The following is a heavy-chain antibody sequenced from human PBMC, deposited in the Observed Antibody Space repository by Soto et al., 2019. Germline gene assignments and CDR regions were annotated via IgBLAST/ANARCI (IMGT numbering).Heavy chain of an antibody. CDR2: TYYSGST. D-gene: IGHD4-17*01. J-gene: IGHJ5*02. CDR3: ARDEYGDYVGWFDP. CDR1: GGSISSYY. V-gene: IGHV4-59*01. Sequence: SDTLSLTCTVSGGSISSYYWSWIRQPPGKGLEWIGYTYYSGSTNYNPSLKSRVTISVDTSKNQFSLKLSSVTAADTAVYYCARDEYGDYVGWFDPWGQGTLVTVSS.